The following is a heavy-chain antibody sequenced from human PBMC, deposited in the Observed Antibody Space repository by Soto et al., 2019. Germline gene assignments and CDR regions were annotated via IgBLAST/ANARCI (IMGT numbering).Heavy chain of an antibody. CDR2: ISGSGGST. CDR1: GFTFSSYA. Sequence: GGSLRLSCAASGFTFSSYAMSWVRQAPGKGLEWVSAISGSGGSTYYADSVKGRFTISRENSKNTLYLQMNSLRAEDTAVDDCAKEYAAYYDYIWGSYLPLAFDYWGQGTLVTVSS. J-gene: IGHJ4*02. CDR3: AKEYAAYYDYIWGSYLPLAFDY. D-gene: IGHD3-16*02. V-gene: IGHV3-23*01.